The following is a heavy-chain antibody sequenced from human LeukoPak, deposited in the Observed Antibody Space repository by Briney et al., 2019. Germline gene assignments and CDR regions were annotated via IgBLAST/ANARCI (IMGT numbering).Heavy chain of an antibody. J-gene: IGHJ4*02. D-gene: IGHD1-26*01. CDR1: GFTFSNYA. CDR3: AKDPLSSASHIYFNN. Sequence: PGGSLRLSCAASGFTFSNYAMSRVRQAPEKGLEWVSSISASGDITHYADSVKGRFTISRDNSKSTLFLQMDSLGAEDTALYYCAKDPLSSASHIYFNNWGQGTLVTVSS. V-gene: IGHV3-23*01. CDR2: ISASGDIT.